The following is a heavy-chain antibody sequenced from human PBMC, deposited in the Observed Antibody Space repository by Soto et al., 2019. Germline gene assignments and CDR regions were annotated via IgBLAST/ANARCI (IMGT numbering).Heavy chain of an antibody. CDR2: IYNEFT. D-gene: IGHD2-15*01. Sequence: EVQLVESGGGLVQPGGSLRLSCVASGFTVTDIYMNWVRQAPGKGLEWVSVIYNEFTDYADSVRGRFSISTESTKNALYLQMNGLRAEDSAVYYCVREPRYCSGGSCSIMGDAFDIWGQGTMVTVSS. J-gene: IGHJ3*02. CDR3: VREPRYCSGGSCSIMGDAFDI. V-gene: IGHV3-66*01. CDR1: GFTVTDIY.